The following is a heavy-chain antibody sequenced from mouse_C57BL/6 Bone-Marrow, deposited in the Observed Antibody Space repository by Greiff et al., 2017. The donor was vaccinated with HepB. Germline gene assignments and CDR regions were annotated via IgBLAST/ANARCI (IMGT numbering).Heavy chain of an antibody. V-gene: IGHV2-5*01. CDR2: IWRGGST. CDR1: GFSLTSYG. CDR3: AKVYYDSGYFDV. Sequence: VMLVESGPGLVQPSQSLSITCTVSGFSLTSYGVHWVRQSPGKGLEWLGVIWRGGSTDYNAAFMSRLSITKDNSKSQVFFKMNSLQADDTAIYYCAKVYYDSGYFDVWGTGTTVTVSS. J-gene: IGHJ1*03. D-gene: IGHD2-4*01.